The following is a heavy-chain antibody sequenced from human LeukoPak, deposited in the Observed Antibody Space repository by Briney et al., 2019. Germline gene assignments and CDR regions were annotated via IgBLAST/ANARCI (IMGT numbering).Heavy chain of an antibody. Sequence: GGSLRLSCAASGFTFKNHAMSWVRQAPGKGLEWVAFIRYDGSNKYYADSVKGRFTISRDNSKNTLYLQMNSLRAEDTAVYYCAKDLSFSGYSSSFPDYWGQGTLVTVSS. D-gene: IGHD6-6*01. CDR2: IRYDGSNK. V-gene: IGHV3-30*02. CDR3: AKDLSFSGYSSSFPDY. J-gene: IGHJ4*02. CDR1: GFTFKNHA.